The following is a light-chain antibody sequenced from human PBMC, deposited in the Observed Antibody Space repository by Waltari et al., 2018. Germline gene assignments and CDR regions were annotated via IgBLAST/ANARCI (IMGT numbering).Light chain of an antibody. CDR1: QALSHS. J-gene: IGKJ4*01. CDR2: AAS. V-gene: IGKV1-27*01. Sequence: DIQLTQSPSSLSASVGARLTLRCRASQALSHSLAWSSQKPGKVPKVLIYAASTLQLGVPSRFSGSGSGTEFTLTISSLQPEDVATYYCQKYNNVPFFGGGTKVEIK. CDR3: QKYNNVPF.